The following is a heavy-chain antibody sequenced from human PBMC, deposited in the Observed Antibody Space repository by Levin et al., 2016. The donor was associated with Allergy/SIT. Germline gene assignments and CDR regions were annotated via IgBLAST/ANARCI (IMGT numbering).Heavy chain of an antibody. V-gene: IGHV3-21*06. J-gene: IGHJ4*02. CDR1: GFIFSNYD. D-gene: IGHD3-3*01. CDR2: ISRRSSFI. CDR3: AREYFGVVKMIDH. Sequence: GESLKISCATSGFIFSNYDMNWVRQAPGRRLEWVAHISRRSSFIYYADSVKGRFTVSRDDARNSLSLQLNSLRGEDTGVYYCAREYFGVVKMIDHWGQGLLVTVSS.